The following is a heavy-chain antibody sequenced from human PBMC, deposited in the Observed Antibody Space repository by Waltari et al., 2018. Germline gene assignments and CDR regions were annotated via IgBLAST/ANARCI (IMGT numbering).Heavy chain of an antibody. CDR1: GFTFSDVS. J-gene: IGHJ3*02. V-gene: IGHV3-48*04. CDR2: IYRTGSTI. D-gene: IGHD5-12*01. Sequence: EVQLVESGGGLVQPGGSLRLSCAASGFTFSDVSMNWVPQAPGKGLEWVSYIYRTGSTIYYADSVKGRFTISSDNAQNSLYLQMNSLRADDTAVYYCARGYRKAFDIWGQGTMVTVSS. CDR3: ARGYRKAFDI.